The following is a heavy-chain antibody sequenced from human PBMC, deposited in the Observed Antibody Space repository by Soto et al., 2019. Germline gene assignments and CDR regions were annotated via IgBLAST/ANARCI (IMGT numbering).Heavy chain of an antibody. J-gene: IGHJ4*02. Sequence: ASGPTLVNPTQTLTLTCTFSGFSLSTSGVCVSWIRQPSGKALEWLARIDWDGDKYYSTSLKTRLTISKDTSKNQVVLTMTNMDPVDTATYYCARMGYSSGWGSFDYWGQGTLVTVSS. CDR3: ARMGYSSGWGSFDY. V-gene: IGHV2-70*11. CDR1: GFSLSTSGVC. D-gene: IGHD6-19*01. CDR2: IDWDGDK.